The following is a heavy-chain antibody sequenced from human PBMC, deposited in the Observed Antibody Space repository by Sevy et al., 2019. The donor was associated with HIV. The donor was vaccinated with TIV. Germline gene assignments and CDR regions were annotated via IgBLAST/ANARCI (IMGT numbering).Heavy chain of an antibody. CDR1: GFTFSSYS. J-gene: IGHJ3*02. CDR2: ISSSSSTI. D-gene: IGHD2-2*01. Sequence: GGSLRLSCAASGFTFSSYSMNWVRQAPGKGLEWVSYISSSSSTIYYADSVKGRFTISRDNAKNSLYLQMNSLRDEDTAVYYCARHSEVPAATKLVAFDIWGQGTMVTVSS. CDR3: ARHSEVPAATKLVAFDI. V-gene: IGHV3-48*02.